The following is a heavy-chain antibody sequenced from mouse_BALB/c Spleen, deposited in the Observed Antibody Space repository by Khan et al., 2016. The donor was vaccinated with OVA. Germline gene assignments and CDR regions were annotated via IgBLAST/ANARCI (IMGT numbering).Heavy chain of an antibody. Sequence: VQLQESGAELVKPGASVKMSCKASGYTFTKYWMHWVKQRPGQGLEWIGYINPSTGSTEYNPKFQDKATLTADKSSSTTYMQLSSLTSEDSAVYYCVNHGSSSAWFAYWGQGTLVTVSA. D-gene: IGHD1-1*01. CDR2: INPSTGST. CDR3: VNHGSSSAWFAY. J-gene: IGHJ3*01. CDR1: GYTFTKYW. V-gene: IGHV1-7*01.